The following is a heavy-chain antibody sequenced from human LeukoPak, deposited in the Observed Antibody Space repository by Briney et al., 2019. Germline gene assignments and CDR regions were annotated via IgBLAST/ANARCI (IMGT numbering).Heavy chain of an antibody. V-gene: IGHV1-3*04. J-gene: IGHJ4*02. CDR1: GYTVTDYV. D-gene: IGHD1-26*01. CDR3: ARNRGSYLVPY. Sequence: ASVKVSCKASGYTVTDYVIHWVRQAPGQGLEWMGWISTGSGNRKYSQKVQGRVTFTRDTSASIVYMDLRSLRSEDTALYYCARNRGSYLVPYWRQGTLVTVSS. CDR2: ISTGSGNR.